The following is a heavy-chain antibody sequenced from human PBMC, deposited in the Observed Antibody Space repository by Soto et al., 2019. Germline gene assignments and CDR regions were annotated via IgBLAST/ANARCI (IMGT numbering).Heavy chain of an antibody. V-gene: IGHV4-31*03. J-gene: IGHJ2*01. Sequence: QVQLQESGPGLVKPSQTLSLTCTVSGGSISSGGYYWSWIRQHPGKGLEWIGYIYYSGSTYYNPTLKSRVTRSIDTSKSQFTLKLSSVTAADTAVYYCARGSYYYNSSGHYSLYIDLWGRGTLVTVSS. D-gene: IGHD3-22*01. CDR1: GGSISSGGYY. CDR3: ARGSYYYNSSGHYSLYIDL. CDR2: IYYSGST.